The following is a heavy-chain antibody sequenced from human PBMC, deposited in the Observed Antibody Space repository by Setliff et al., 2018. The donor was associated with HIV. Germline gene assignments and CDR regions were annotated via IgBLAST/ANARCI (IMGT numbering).Heavy chain of an antibody. D-gene: IGHD3-10*01. J-gene: IGHJ6*02. CDR2: IYYYSGNT. CDR3: ERDTLTMVRGVMFVPTESYLGMDV. CDR1: GGSISSRSYY. Sequence: SETLSLTCTVSGGSISSRSYYWGWIRQPPGKGLEWIGYIYYYSGNTYYNPSLKTRVTIPVNTYKNQFSLTLRSVTAADTAVYYCERDTLTMVRGVMFVPTESYLGMDVWGQGTTVTVSS. V-gene: IGHV4-39*07.